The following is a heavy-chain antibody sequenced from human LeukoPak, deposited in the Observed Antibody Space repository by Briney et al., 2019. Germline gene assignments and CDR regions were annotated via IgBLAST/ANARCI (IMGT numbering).Heavy chain of an antibody. CDR3: ARGGGPSSGYVDY. CDR2: INHSGGT. V-gene: IGHV4-34*01. CDR1: GGSFSGYY. D-gene: IGHD3-22*01. Sequence: SETLSLTCAVYGGSFSGYYWSWIRQPPGKGLEWIGEINHSGGTNYNPSLKSRVTISVDTSKNQFSLKLRSVTAADTAVYYCARGGGPSSGYVDYWGQGTLVTVSS. J-gene: IGHJ4*02.